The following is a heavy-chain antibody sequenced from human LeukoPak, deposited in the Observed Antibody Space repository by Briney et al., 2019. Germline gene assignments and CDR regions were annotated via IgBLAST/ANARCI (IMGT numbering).Heavy chain of an antibody. CDR3: ARPLRADGDYDY. Sequence: PSETLSLTCTVSGGSISSGGYYWSWIRQPPGKGLEWIGYIYHSGSTYYNPSLKSRVTISVDRSKNQFSLKLSSVTAADTAVYYCARPLRADGDYDYWGQGTLVTVSS. CDR1: GGSISSGGYY. CDR2: IYHSGST. D-gene: IGHD4-17*01. J-gene: IGHJ4*02. V-gene: IGHV4-30-2*01.